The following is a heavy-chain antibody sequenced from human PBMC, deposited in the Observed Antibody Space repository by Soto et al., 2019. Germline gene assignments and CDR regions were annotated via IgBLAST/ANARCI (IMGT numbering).Heavy chain of an antibody. CDR1: GDSFNDYY. D-gene: IGHD5-12*01. Sequence: QVQLVQSGAEVRKPGASVTVSCRSSGDSFNDYYIHWVRQAPGQGFEWMGWINPNGGVTKYALKFQGGVSMTRDTSIRTVYMQLSRLRSDDTAVYYCARESGGATATLDYYYFYMDVWGTGTTVTVSS. J-gene: IGHJ6*03. CDR3: ARESGGATATLDYYYFYMDV. V-gene: IGHV1-2*02. CDR2: INPNGGVT.